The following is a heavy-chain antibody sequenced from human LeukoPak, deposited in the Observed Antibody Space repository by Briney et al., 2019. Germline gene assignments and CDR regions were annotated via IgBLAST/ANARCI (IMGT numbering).Heavy chain of an antibody. CDR2: IIPIFGIA. CDR3: AREGFTIFGVVIDYYYGMDV. D-gene: IGHD3-3*01. V-gene: IGHV1-69*04. CDR1: GCTFSSYA. J-gene: IGHJ6*02. Sequence: GSSVKVSCKASGCTFSSYAISWVRQAPGQGLEWMGRIIPIFGIANYAQKFQGRVTITADKSTSTAYMELSSLRSEDTAVYYCAREGFTIFGVVIDYYYGMDVWGQGTTVTVSS.